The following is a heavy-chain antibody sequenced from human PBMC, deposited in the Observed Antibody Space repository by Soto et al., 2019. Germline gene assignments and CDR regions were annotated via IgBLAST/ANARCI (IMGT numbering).Heavy chain of an antibody. D-gene: IGHD6-19*01. V-gene: IGHV1-46*03. Sequence: QVQLVQSGAEVKKPGASVKVSCKASGYTFTSYYMHWVRQAPGQGLEWMGIINPSGGSTSYAQKFQGRVTMTRDTSTSTVYMELSSLRSEDTAVYYCARACPGIAVAGTPGSWFDPWGQGTLVTVSS. CDR3: ARACPGIAVAGTPGSWFDP. J-gene: IGHJ5*02. CDR2: INPSGGST. CDR1: GYTFTSYY.